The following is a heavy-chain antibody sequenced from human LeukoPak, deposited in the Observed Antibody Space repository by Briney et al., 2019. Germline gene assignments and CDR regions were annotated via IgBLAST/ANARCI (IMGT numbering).Heavy chain of an antibody. CDR1: GGSISSYY. J-gene: IGHJ2*01. V-gene: IGHV4-4*07. Sequence: PSETLSLTCTVSGGSISSYYWSWIRQPAGRGLEWIGRIYTSGSTNYNPSLKSRVTMSVDTSKNQFSLKLSSVTAADTAVYYCARSYCSSTSCYRYFDLWGRGTRVTVSS. CDR3: ARSYCSSTSCYRYFDL. CDR2: IYTSGST. D-gene: IGHD2-2*02.